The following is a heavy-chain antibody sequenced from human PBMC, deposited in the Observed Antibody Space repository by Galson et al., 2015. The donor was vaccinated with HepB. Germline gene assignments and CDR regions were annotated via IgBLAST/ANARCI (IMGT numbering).Heavy chain of an antibody. CDR1: GFTFDDYG. Sequence: SLRLSCAASGFTFDDYGMSWVRQAPGKGLEWVSGINWNGGSTGYADSVKGRFTISRDNAKNFLYLQMNSLRAEDTALYYCAREAPMVRGVISPHFDYWGQGTLVTVSS. D-gene: IGHD3-10*01. CDR3: AREAPMVRGVISPHFDY. CDR2: INWNGGST. J-gene: IGHJ4*02. V-gene: IGHV3-20*04.